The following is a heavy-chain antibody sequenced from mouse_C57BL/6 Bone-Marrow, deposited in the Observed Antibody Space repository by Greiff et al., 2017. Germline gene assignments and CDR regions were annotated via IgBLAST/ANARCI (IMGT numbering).Heavy chain of an antibody. CDR1: GYSFTDYN. V-gene: IGHV1-22*01. J-gene: IGHJ4*01. CDR2: INPNNGGT. CDR3: ANDLLWLRRYYYAMDY. Sequence: VQLQQSGPELVKPGASVKMSCKASGYSFTDYNMHWVKQSHGKSLEWIGYINPNNGGTSYNQKFKGKATLTVNKSSSRAYMELRSLTSEDSAVYYCANDLLWLRRYYYAMDYWGQGTSVTVSS. D-gene: IGHD2-2*01.